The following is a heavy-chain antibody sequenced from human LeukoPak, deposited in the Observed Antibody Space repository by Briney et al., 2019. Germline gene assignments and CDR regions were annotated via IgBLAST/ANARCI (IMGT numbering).Heavy chain of an antibody. CDR3: ATEAHDAFDI. CDR1: GGSISSYY. Sequence: SETLSLTCTVSGGSISSYYWSWIRQPPGKGLEWIGYIYYSGSTNYNPSLKSRVTISVDTSKNQFSLKLSSVTAADTAVYYCATEAHDAFDIWGRGTMVTVSS. J-gene: IGHJ3*02. CDR2: IYYSGST. V-gene: IGHV4-59*01.